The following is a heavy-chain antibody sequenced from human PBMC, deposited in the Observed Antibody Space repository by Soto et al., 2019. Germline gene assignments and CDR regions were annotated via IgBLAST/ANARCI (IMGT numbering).Heavy chain of an antibody. Sequence: EVQLLESGGGLVQPGGSLRLSCAASGFTFSSYAMSWVRQAPGKGLEWVSAISGSGGSTYYADSVKGRFTISRDNTKNTLYLQMNSLRAEDTAVYYCAKAIVVVTANDYWGQGTLVTVSS. D-gene: IGHD2-21*02. CDR3: AKAIVVVTANDY. J-gene: IGHJ4*02. CDR2: ISGSGGST. CDR1: GFTFSSYA. V-gene: IGHV3-23*01.